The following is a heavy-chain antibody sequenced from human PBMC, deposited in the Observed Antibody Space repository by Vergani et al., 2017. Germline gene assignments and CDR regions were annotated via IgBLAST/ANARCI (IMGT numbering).Heavy chain of an antibody. V-gene: IGHV3-23*04. CDR1: GFTVSSNY. J-gene: IGHJ6*03. Sequence: EVQLVESGGGLVQPGRSLRLSCAASGFTVSSNYMSWVRQAPGKGLEWVSAISGSGGSTYYADSVKGRFTISRDNSKNTLYLQMNSLRAEDTAVYYCAKDPSGLRDYYYYMDVWGKGTTVTVSS. CDR3: AKDPSGLRDYYYYMDV. CDR2: ISGSGGST. D-gene: IGHD5-12*01.